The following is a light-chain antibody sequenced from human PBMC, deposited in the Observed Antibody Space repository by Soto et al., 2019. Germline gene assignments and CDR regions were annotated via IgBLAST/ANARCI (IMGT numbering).Light chain of an antibody. CDR3: SSYAGSNKNV. CDR2: EVS. J-gene: IGLJ1*01. V-gene: IGLV2-8*01. CDR1: SSDVGGYNY. Sequence: QSALTQPPSASGSPGQSVTISCTGTSSDVGGYNYVSWYQQHPGKAPKLMIYEVSKRPSGVPDRFSGSKSGNTASLTVSGFQAEDEADYYCSSYAGSNKNVFGTGTKVTVL.